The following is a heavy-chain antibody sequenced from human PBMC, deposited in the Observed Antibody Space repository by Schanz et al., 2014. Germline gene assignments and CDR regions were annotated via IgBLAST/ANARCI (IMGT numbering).Heavy chain of an antibody. V-gene: IGHV3-23*01. D-gene: IGHD2-21*02. Sequence: EVQLLESGGGLVEPGGSLRLSCAASGFSFSSYAMGWVRQARGKGLEWVSAMNESHSTIYYADSVRGRFTISRDNAENTLFLQISSLRAEDPAVYVCEKYLVVDCGDGCVNWYFDLWGRGTLVTVSS. J-gene: IGHJ2*01. CDR3: EKYLVVDCGDGCVNWYFDL. CDR2: MNESHSTI. CDR1: GFSFSSYA.